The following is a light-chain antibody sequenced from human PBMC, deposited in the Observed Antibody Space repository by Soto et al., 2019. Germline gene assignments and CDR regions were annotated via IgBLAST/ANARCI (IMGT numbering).Light chain of an antibody. CDR1: QVISTS. CDR3: QQLFDSPIT. Sequence: GASVTITCRASQVISTSLAWYQVKPGKAPKLLIYAASILESGVPSRFSATVSGTEFSLTITSLQPEDFATYYCQQLFDSPITFGQGTRLEIK. CDR2: AAS. J-gene: IGKJ5*01. V-gene: IGKV1-9*01.